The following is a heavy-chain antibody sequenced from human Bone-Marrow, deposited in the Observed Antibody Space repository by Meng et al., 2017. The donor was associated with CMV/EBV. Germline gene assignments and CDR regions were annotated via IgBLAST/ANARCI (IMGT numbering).Heavy chain of an antibody. CDR1: GFTFSSYG. J-gene: IGHJ4*02. D-gene: IGHD2-2*01. V-gene: IGHV3-30*02. Sequence: GESLKISCAASGFTFSSYGMHWVRQAPGKGLEWVAFIRYDGSNKYYADSVKGRFTISRDNSKNTLYLQMNSLRAEDTAVYYCARGPYDYGDYWGQGTLVTGSS. CDR2: IRYDGSNK. CDR3: ARGPYDYGDY.